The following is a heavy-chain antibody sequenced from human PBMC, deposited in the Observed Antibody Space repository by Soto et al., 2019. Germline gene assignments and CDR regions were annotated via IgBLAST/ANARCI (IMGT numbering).Heavy chain of an antibody. Sequence: ASVKVSCKASGYTFTSYGISWERQAPGQGLEWMGWISAYNGNTNYAQKLQGRVTMTTDTSTSTAYMELRSLRSDDTAVYYLARDVLLYCRSTSSHDNVFDIWGQGTLVPVSS. J-gene: IGHJ3*02. CDR2: ISAYNGNT. D-gene: IGHD2-2*01. CDR1: GYTFTSYG. CDR3: ARDVLLYCRSTSSHDNVFDI. V-gene: IGHV1-18*01.